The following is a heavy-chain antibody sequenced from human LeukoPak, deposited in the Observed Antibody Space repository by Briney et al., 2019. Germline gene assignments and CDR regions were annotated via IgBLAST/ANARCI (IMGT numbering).Heavy chain of an antibody. V-gene: IGHV4-39*01. J-gene: IGHJ1*01. Sequence: PSETLSPTCTVSGGSISSSSYYWGWIRQPPGKGLECIGNIYSSGTTYYNPSLKSRVTISIDTSKSQFSLRLSSVTAADTAVYYCVQNIPGTIEHWGQGTLVTVSS. CDR2: IYSSGTT. CDR1: GGSISSSSYY. CDR3: VQNIPGTIEH. D-gene: IGHD1-7*01.